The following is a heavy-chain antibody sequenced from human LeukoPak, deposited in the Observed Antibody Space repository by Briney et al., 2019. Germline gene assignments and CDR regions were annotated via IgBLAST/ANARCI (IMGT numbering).Heavy chain of an antibody. J-gene: IGHJ4*02. CDR1: GFTFSSYG. CDR3: AKDTYYYDSSGYSGY. CDR2: IRYDGSNK. D-gene: IGHD3-22*01. Sequence: GGSLRLSCAASGFTFSSYGMHWVRQAPGKGLDWVAFIRYDGSNKYYADSVKGRFTISRDNSKNTLYLQMNSLRAEDTAVYYCAKDTYYYDSSGYSGYWGQGTLVTVSS. V-gene: IGHV3-30*02.